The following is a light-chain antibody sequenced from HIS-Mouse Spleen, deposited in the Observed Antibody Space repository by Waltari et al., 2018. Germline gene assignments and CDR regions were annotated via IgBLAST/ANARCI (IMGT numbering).Light chain of an antibody. CDR2: KDS. V-gene: IGLV3-27*01. CDR3: YSAADNKGV. J-gene: IGLJ2*01. CDR1: VLAKQY. Sequence: SYELTQPSSVSVSPGQTARITCSGDVLAKQYARWFQQKPGQAPVLVIYKDSARPSGIPERFSGSSSGTTVTLTISGAQVEDEADYYCYSAADNKGVFGGGTKLTVL.